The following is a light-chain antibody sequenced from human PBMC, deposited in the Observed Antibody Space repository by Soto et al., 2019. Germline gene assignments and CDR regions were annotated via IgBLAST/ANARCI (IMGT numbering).Light chain of an antibody. J-gene: IGLJ1*01. CDR1: SSDVGGYNY. Sequence: QSALTQPRSVSGSPGQSVTISCTGTSSDVGGYNYVSWYQQHPGKAPKLMIYDVSKRPSGVPDRFSGSKSGNTASLTISGLQAEDEADYYCCSYAGRYTSYVFGNGTKLTV. V-gene: IGLV2-11*01. CDR2: DVS. CDR3: CSYAGRYTSYV.